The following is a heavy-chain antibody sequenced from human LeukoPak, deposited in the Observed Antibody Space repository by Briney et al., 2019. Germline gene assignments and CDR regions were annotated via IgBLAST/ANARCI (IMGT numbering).Heavy chain of an antibody. D-gene: IGHD4-23*01. CDR1: GFTFDDYG. V-gene: IGHV3-20*04. CDR2: TNWNGGRT. CDR3: ARDLHINVVTPGSTGLDS. J-gene: IGHJ3*01. Sequence: GGSLRLSCEANGFTFDDYGMSWVRQALGKGLEWVAGTNWNGGRTGYAESLKGRFTISRDNAKSSLFLQMDSLRAEDTALYYCARDLHINVVTPGSTGLDSWGQGTMVTVSS.